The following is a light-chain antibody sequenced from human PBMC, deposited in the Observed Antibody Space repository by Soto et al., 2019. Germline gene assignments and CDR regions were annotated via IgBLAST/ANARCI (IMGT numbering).Light chain of an antibody. V-gene: IGLV1-44*01. J-gene: IGLJ1*01. CDR3: AAWDDSLNGLV. CDR2: NNN. Sequence: QSVLTQPPSASGTPGQRVTISCSGSSSTIGSNTVNWYQQLPGTAPKLLIYNNNQRPSGVPDRLSCSKSGTAASLAIRWLPSEDEADYYCAAWDDSLNGLVFGTGTKLTVL. CDR1: SSTIGSNT.